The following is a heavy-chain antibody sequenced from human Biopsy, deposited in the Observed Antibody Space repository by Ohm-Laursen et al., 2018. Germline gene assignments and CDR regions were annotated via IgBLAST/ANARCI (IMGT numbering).Heavy chain of an antibody. CDR1: GYWFSRYA. CDR2: ISPYNDKT. V-gene: IGHV1-18*04. D-gene: IGHD2/OR15-2a*01. Sequence: SSVKVSCKASGYWFSRYAISWVRQAPGQGLEWMGWISPYNDKTSYPPKLQDRVTMTADTSTNTAHMELRSLRSDDTAVYYCARVFCTSTTCYGLLDNWGQGTVVTVSS. J-gene: IGHJ4*02. CDR3: ARVFCTSTTCYGLLDN.